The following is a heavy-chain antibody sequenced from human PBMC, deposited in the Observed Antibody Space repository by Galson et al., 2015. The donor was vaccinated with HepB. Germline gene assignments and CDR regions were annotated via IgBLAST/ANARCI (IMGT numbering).Heavy chain of an antibody. J-gene: IGHJ4*02. V-gene: IGHV3-33*03. Sequence: SLRLSCAASGFTFSSYGMHWVRQAPGKGLERVAVIWYGGSNKYYADSVKGRFTISRDNAKNSLYLQMNSLRAEDTAVYYCASTSTMVRGVISRFFDYWGQGTLVTVSS. CDR3: ASTSTMVRGVISRFFDY. CDR1: GFTFSSYG. CDR2: IWYGGSNK. D-gene: IGHD3-10*01.